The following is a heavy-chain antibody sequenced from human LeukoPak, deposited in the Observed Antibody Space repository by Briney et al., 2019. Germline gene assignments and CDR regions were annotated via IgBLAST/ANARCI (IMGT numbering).Heavy chain of an antibody. CDR3: AKDDKGAFDI. J-gene: IGHJ3*02. V-gene: IGHV3-21*01. CDR1: GFTFSSYS. Sequence: GGSLRLSCAASGFTFSSYSMNWVRQAPGKGLEWVSPISSSSSYIYYADSVKGRFTISRDNSKDTLYLQMNSLRAEDTAVYYCAKDDKGAFDIWGQGTMVTVSS. CDR2: ISSSSSYI.